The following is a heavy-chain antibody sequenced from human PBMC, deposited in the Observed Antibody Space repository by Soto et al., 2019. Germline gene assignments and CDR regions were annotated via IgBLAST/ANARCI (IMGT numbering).Heavy chain of an antibody. V-gene: IGHV1-69*13. CDR2: IIPIFGTA. Sequence: ASVKVSCKASGGTLSSYAISWVRQAPGQGLEWMGGIIPIFGTANYAQKFQGRVTITADESTSTAYMELSSLRVEDTAVYHCAIGEWLSTSYFNFWGKGTLVTVSS. CDR3: AIGEWLSTSYFNF. D-gene: IGHD3-3*01. J-gene: IGHJ4*02. CDR1: GGTLSSYA.